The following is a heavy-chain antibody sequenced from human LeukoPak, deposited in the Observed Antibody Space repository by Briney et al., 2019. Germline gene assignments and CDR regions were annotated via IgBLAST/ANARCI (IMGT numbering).Heavy chain of an antibody. J-gene: IGHJ4*02. V-gene: IGHV4-59*08. CDR1: GGSISSYY. CDR3: ARAGYSSSWYWYY. CDR2: IYYSGST. D-gene: IGHD6-13*01. Sequence: SETQSLTCTVSGGSISSYYWSWIRQPPGKGLEWIGYIYYSGSTNYNPSLKSRVTISVDTSKNQFSLKLSSVTAADTAVYYCARAGYSSSWYWYYWGQGTLVTVSS.